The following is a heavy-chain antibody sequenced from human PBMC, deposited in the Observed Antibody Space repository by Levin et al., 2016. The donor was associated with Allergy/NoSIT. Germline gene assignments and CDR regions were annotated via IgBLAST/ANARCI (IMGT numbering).Heavy chain of an antibody. CDR2: IYYSGST. J-gene: IGHJ6*03. CDR1: GGSISSYY. V-gene: IGHV4-59*13. D-gene: IGHD3-10*01. Sequence: GSLRLSCTVSGGSISSYYWSWIRQPPGKGLEWIGYIYYSGSTNYNPSLKSRVTISVDTSKNQFSLKLSSVTAADTAVYYCARVGALSTMVRGVPYMDVWGKGTTVTVSS. CDR3: ARVGALSTMVRGVPYMDV.